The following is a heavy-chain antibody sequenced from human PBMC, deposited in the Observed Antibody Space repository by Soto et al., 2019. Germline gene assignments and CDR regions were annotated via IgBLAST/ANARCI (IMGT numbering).Heavy chain of an antibody. V-gene: IGHV4-61*01. Sequence: PSETLSLTCTVSGGSVSSGSYYWSWIRQPPGKGLEWIGYIYYSGSTNYNPSLKSRVTISVDTSKNQFSLKLSSVTAADTAVYYCAREAYDSSGYYGRGDYWGQGTLVTVSS. CDR2: IYYSGST. J-gene: IGHJ4*02. D-gene: IGHD3-22*01. CDR3: AREAYDSSGYYGRGDY. CDR1: GGSVSSGSYY.